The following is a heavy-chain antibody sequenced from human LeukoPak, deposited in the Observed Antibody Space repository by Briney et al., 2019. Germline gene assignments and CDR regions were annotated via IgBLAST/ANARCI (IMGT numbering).Heavy chain of an antibody. CDR1: GGSISTYY. V-gene: IGHV4-59*01. CDR3: ARVVNDYAIRYFDL. CDR2: IYYNGDT. D-gene: IGHD4-17*01. Sequence: SSETLSLTCTVPGGSISTYYWSWIRQPPGKGLEWIGYIYYNGDTKYNPSLKSRVTISVDTSKDQFSLRLRSVTAADTAVYYCARVVNDYAIRYFDLWGRGTLVPVSS. J-gene: IGHJ2*01.